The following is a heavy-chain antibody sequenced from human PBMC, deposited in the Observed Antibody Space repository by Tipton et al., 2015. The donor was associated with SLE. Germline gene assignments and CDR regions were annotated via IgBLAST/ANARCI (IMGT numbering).Heavy chain of an antibody. CDR2: IYYSGST. CDR1: GGSISSGSYY. J-gene: IGHJ3*02. V-gene: IGHV4-61*01. Sequence: TLSLTCTVSGGSISSGSYYWSWIRQPPGKGLEWIGYIYYSGSTNYNPSLKSRVTISVDTSKNQFSLKLSSVTAADTAVYYCTEGGWLGDAFDIWGQGTMVTVSS. D-gene: IGHD6-19*01. CDR3: TEGGWLGDAFDI.